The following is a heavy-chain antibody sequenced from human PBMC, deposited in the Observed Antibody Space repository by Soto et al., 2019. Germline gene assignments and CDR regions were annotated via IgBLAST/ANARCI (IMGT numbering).Heavy chain of an antibody. J-gene: IGHJ4*02. CDR2: IYYSGST. CDR1: GGSISSIY. D-gene: IGHD6-13*01. Sequence: SETLSLTCTVSGGSISSIYWSWIRQPPGKGLEWIGYIYYSGSTNYNPSLKSRVTISVDTSKNQFSLKVSSVTAGDAAVYYCARGGGSSWYQLFDYWGQGTLVTVSS. CDR3: ARGGGSSWYQLFDY. V-gene: IGHV4-59*08.